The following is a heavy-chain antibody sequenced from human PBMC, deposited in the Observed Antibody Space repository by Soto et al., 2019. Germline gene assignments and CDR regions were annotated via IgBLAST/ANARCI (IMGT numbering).Heavy chain of an antibody. J-gene: IGHJ6*02. Sequence: GGSLRLSCAASGFTFSSYGMHWVRQAPGKGLEWVAVISYDGSNKYYADSVKGRFTISRDNSKNTLYLQMNSLGAEDTAVYYCAVIYGSGINYYYYGMDVWGQGTTVTVSS. D-gene: IGHD3-10*01. CDR2: ISYDGSNK. CDR3: AVIYGSGINYYYYGMDV. CDR1: GFTFSSYG. V-gene: IGHV3-30*03.